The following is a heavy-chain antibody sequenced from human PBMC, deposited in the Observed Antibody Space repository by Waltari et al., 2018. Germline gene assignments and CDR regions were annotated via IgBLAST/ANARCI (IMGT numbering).Heavy chain of an antibody. J-gene: IGHJ4*02. Sequence: QLQLQASGPGLVKPSGTLSPTCTVSGGSITSRRYSWGWIRQPPGKGLEWIGSIYYSGSTYYNPSLKSRVTISVDTSKNQFSLKLSSVTAADTAVYYCARRGHRGPFDYWGQGTLVTVSS. CDR3: ARRGHRGPFDY. CDR2: IYYSGST. D-gene: IGHD3-10*01. CDR1: GGSITSRRYS. V-gene: IGHV4-39*01.